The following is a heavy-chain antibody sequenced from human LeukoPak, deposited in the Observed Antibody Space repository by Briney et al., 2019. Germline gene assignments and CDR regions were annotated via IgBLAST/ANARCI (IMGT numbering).Heavy chain of an antibody. J-gene: IGHJ5*02. Sequence: GGSLRLSCAASGFTFSDYYMSWIRQAPGKGLEWVSYISSSSSYTNYADSVKARFTISRDNAKNSLYLQMNSLRAEDTAVYYCARGDVLRFLEWLNWFDPWGQGTLVTVSS. CDR3: ARGDVLRFLEWLNWFDP. V-gene: IGHV3-11*06. CDR1: GFTFSDYY. CDR2: ISSSSSYT. D-gene: IGHD3-3*01.